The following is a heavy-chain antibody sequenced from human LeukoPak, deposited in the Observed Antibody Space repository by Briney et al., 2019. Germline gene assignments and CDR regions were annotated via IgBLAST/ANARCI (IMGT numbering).Heavy chain of an antibody. V-gene: IGHV1-8*01. Sequence: ASVKVSCKASGYTLTSYDINWVRQATGQGLEWMGWMNPNSGNTGYAQKFQGRVTMTRNTSISTAYMELSSLRSEDTAVYYCAIGWGIVVVPAALDIWGQGTMVTVSS. CDR1: GYTLTSYD. J-gene: IGHJ3*02. CDR2: MNPNSGNT. D-gene: IGHD2-2*01. CDR3: AIGWGIVVVPAALDI.